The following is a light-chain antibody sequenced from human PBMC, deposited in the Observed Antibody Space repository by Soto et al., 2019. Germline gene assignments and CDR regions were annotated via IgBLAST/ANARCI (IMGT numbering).Light chain of an antibody. J-gene: IGLJ1*01. CDR1: SSDAGGYNY. Sequence: QSVLTQPRSVSGSPGQSVTISCTGTSSDAGGYNYVSWYQQHPGKAPKLMIYDVSKRPSGVPDRFSGSKSGNTASLTISELQAEDEADYYCCSYAGSYTFVFGTGTKLTVL. V-gene: IGLV2-11*01. CDR3: CSYAGSYTFV. CDR2: DVS.